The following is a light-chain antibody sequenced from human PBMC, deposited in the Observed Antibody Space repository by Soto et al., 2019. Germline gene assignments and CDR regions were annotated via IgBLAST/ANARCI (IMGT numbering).Light chain of an antibody. J-gene: IGLJ3*02. Sequence: QAASVSGSPGQSITISCTGTSSDVGGYNYVSWYQQHPGKAPKLMIYEVSKRPSGVPDRFSGSKSGNTASLTVSGLQAEDEADYYCNSYAGSNNWVFGGGTKLTVL. CDR3: NSYAGSNNWV. V-gene: IGLV2-8*01. CDR1: SSDVGGYNY. CDR2: EVS.